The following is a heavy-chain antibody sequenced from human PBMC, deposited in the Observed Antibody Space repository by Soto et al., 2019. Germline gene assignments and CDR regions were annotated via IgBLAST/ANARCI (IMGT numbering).Heavy chain of an antibody. CDR1: GFTFSSYG. CDR2: ISYDGSNK. J-gene: IGHJ4*02. Sequence: QVQLVESGGCVVQPGRSLRLSCAASGFTFSSYGMHWARQAPGKGLEWVAVISYDGSNKYYADSVKGRFTISRDNSKNTLYLQMNSLRAEDTAVYYCAKGSTAMTYFDYWGQGTLVTVSS. CDR3: AKGSTAMTYFDY. V-gene: IGHV3-30*18. D-gene: IGHD5-18*01.